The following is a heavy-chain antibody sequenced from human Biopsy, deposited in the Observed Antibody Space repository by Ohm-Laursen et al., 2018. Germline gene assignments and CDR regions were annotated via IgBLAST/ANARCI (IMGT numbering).Heavy chain of an antibody. CDR3: ARDEGLLRAFDI. D-gene: IGHD1-26*01. V-gene: IGHV4-4*07. CDR2: IYSNGNT. Sequence: TLSLTCTVPGGSISGHFWSWVRQPAGKGLEWIGRIYSNGNTSYNPSLKSRVSMSVDTSKNHFSLNLTSVTAADTAVYYCARDEGLLRAFDIWGQGTLGTVSS. J-gene: IGHJ3*02. CDR1: GGSISGHF.